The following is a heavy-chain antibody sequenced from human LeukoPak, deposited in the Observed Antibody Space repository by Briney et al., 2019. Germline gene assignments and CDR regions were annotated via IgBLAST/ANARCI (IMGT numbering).Heavy chain of an antibody. D-gene: IGHD2-2*01. J-gene: IGHJ5*02. CDR2: IIPIFGTA. V-gene: IGHV1-69*05. Sequence: GASVKVSCKASGGTFSSYAISWVRQAPGQGLEWMGGIIPIFGTANYAQKFQGRVTITTDESTSTAYMELSSLRSEDTAVYYCARDLSSTSCCGVWFDPWGQGTLVTVSS. CDR1: GGTFSSYA. CDR3: ARDLSSTSCCGVWFDP.